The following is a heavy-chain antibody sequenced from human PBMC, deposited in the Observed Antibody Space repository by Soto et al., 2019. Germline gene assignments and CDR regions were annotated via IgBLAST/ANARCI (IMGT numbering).Heavy chain of an antibody. CDR3: ARAPRELLAEGPLFLYYYYGFDV. V-gene: IGHV4-34*12. J-gene: IGHJ6*02. D-gene: IGHD1-7*01. CDR2: VFHAGNT. Sequence: QVHLQQWGAGLLKPSGTLSLTCAVSGGSFTEAYWTWVRQSPGRGLEWIGEVFHAGNTNYNPSLKSRVTLSLDTAKNQFSLRLTSVTAADSAVYYCARAPRELLAEGPLFLYYYYGFDVWARGPRSSSR. CDR1: GGSFTEAY.